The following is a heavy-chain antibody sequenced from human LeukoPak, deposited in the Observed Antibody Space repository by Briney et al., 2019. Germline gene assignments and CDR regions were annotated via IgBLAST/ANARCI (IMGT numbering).Heavy chain of an antibody. V-gene: IGHV3-21*01. D-gene: IGHD2-15*01. CDR3: VRDYCSGGSCWGYYGMDV. J-gene: IGHJ6*02. CDR1: GFTFSSYS. Sequence: EGSLRLSCAASGFTFSSYSMNWVRQAPGKGLEWVSSISSSSSYIYYADSVKGRFTISRDNAKNSLYLQMNSLRAEDTAVYYCVRDYCSGGSCWGYYGMDVWGQGTTVTVSS. CDR2: ISSSSSYI.